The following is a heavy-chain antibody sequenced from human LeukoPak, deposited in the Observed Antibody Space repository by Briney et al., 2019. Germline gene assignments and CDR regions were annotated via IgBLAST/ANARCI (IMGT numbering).Heavy chain of an antibody. Sequence: PSETLSLTCTVSGYSISSGYYWGWIRQPPGKGLEWIGSIYHSGSTYYNPSLKSRVTISVDTSKNQFSLKLSSVTAADTAVYYCARSFGVKYYYYMDVWGKGTTVTVSS. CDR3: ARSFGVKYYYYMDV. V-gene: IGHV4-38-2*02. D-gene: IGHD3-3*01. CDR2: IYHSGST. CDR1: GYSISSGYY. J-gene: IGHJ6*03.